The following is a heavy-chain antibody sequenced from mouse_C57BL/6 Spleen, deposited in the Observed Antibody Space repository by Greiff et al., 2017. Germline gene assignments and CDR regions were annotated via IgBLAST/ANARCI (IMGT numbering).Heavy chain of an antibody. CDR1: GYSITSGYY. CDR3: ARDQGYYGSSWSWYFDV. J-gene: IGHJ1*03. V-gene: IGHV3-6*01. D-gene: IGHD1-1*01. Sequence: VQLQQSGPGLVKPSQSLSLTCSVTGYSITSGYYWNWIRQFPGNKLEWMGYISYDGSNNYNPSLKNRISITRDTSKNQFFLKLNSVTTEDTATYYCARDQGYYGSSWSWYFDVWGTGTTVTVSS. CDR2: ISYDGSN.